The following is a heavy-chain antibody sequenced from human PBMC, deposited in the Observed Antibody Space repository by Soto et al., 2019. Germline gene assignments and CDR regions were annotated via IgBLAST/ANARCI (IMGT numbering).Heavy chain of an antibody. V-gene: IGHV5-10-1*01. Sequence: PGQSLKISCKGSGYSFTSYWISWVREMPGKGLERMGRIDPRDSYTNYSPSFQGHVTISADKSISTAYLQWLSLIASDTPMYYCARLSHYGSGSYMDYWGQGPLVTVYS. CDR1: GYSFTSYW. D-gene: IGHD3-10*01. CDR2: IDPRDSYT. CDR3: ARLSHYGSGSYMDY. J-gene: IGHJ4*02.